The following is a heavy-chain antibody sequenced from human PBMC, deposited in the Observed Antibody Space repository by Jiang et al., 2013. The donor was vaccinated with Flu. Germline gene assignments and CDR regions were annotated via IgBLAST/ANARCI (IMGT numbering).Heavy chain of an antibody. V-gene: IGHV4-61*01. J-gene: IGHJ4*02. CDR1: GGSVSSGSYY. D-gene: IGHD3-22*01. CDR2: LLHGST. CDR3: ASSPYYYDSSGYYALDY. Sequence: CTVSGGSVSSGSYYWSWIRAAPREGTGVDWVYLLHGSTNYNPSLKSRVTISVDTSKNQFSLKLSSVTAADTAVYYCASSPYYYDSSGYYALDYWGQGTLVTVSS.